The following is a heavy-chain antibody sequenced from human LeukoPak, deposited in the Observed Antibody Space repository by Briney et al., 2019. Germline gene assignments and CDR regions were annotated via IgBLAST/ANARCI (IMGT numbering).Heavy chain of an antibody. Sequence: GGSLRLSCAASGFTFSSYGMSWVRQAPGKGLEWVSAISGSGGSTYYADSVKGRFTISRDNSKNTLYLQMNSLRAEDTAVYYCAKTIAAAAIGYYYYMDVWGKGTTVTVSS. J-gene: IGHJ6*03. V-gene: IGHV3-23*01. D-gene: IGHD6-13*01. CDR1: GFTFSSYG. CDR2: ISGSGGST. CDR3: AKTIAAAAIGYYYYMDV.